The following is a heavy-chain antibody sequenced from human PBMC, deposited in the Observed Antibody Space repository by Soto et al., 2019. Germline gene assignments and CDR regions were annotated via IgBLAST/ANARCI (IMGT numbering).Heavy chain of an antibody. CDR1: GYTFTSYS. CDR3: ARMWRGGVFDY. V-gene: IGHV1-46*01. J-gene: IGHJ4*02. Sequence: ASVKVSCKASGYTFTSYSMHWLRQAPGQGLEWMAIINPSDGSTTYAQKFQGRVTVTRDTSTSTVHMEVSSLRADDTAVYYCARMWRGGVFDYWAREPWSPSPQ. D-gene: IGHD2-21*01. CDR2: INPSDGST.